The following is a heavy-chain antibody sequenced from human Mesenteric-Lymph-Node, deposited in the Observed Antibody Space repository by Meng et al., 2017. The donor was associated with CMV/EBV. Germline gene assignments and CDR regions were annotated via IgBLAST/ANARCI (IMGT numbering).Heavy chain of an antibody. Sequence: GESLKISCVASGFTFSTYSMIWVRQAPGKGLEWVASISSNSAYIFYADSVRGRFTISRDNAWPSLYLQMNSLRAEDTAVYYCARREAVDYWGQGTLVTVSS. CDR1: GFTFSTYS. J-gene: IGHJ4*02. CDR3: ARREAVDY. V-gene: IGHV3-21*01. CDR2: ISSNSAYI.